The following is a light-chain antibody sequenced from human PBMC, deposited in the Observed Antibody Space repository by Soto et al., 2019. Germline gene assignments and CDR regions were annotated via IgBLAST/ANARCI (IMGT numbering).Light chain of an antibody. V-gene: IGLV1-44*01. J-gene: IGLJ3*02. Sequence: QSALTQPPSASGTPGQRVTISCSGSSSNIGRNTVNWYQQLPGTAPKLVIYSNNQRPSGVPDRFSGSKSGTSASLAISGLQSEDEADYFCAAWDDSLNGCVFGGGTKLTVL. CDR3: AAWDDSLNGCV. CDR2: SNN. CDR1: SSNIGRNT.